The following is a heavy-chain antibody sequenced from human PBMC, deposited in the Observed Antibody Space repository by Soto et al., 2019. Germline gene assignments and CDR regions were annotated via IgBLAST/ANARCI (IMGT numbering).Heavy chain of an antibody. CDR1: GGSISSGGYY. J-gene: IGHJ4*02. CDR2: IYYSGST. Sequence: SETLSLTCTVSGGSISSGGYYRSWICQHPGKGLEWIGYIYYSGSTYYNPSLKSRVTISVDRSKNQFSLKLSSVTAADTAVYYCARTGYSYGYYFDYWGQGTLVTVSS. D-gene: IGHD5-18*01. V-gene: IGHV4-31*03. CDR3: ARTGYSYGYYFDY.